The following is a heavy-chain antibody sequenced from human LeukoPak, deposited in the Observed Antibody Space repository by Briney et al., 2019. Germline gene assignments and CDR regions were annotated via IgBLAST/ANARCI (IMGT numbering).Heavy chain of an antibody. Sequence: PGESLRLSCPAAGFIFSSYSMNWVRQAPGKGLEWVSFISSSSRTIYCADSVKGRFTISRDNAKNSLYLEMNSLRAEDTAVYYCTRVHGGYPFDSWGQGTLVTVSS. CDR1: GFIFSSYS. D-gene: IGHD2-15*01. CDR3: TRVHGGYPFDS. V-gene: IGHV3-48*01. CDR2: ISSSSRTI. J-gene: IGHJ4*02.